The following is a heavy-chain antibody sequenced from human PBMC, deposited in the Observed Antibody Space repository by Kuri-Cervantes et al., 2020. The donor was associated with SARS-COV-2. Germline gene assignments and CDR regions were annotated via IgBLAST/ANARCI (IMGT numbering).Heavy chain of an antibody. J-gene: IGHJ4*02. Sequence: GESLKISCAASGFTFSSYAMHWVRQAPGKGLEYVSAISSHGGSTYYANSVKGRFTISRDNSKNTLYLQMGSLRAEDMAVYYCARDGIVGATPHFDYWGQGTLVTVSS. CDR2: ISSHGGST. CDR3: ARDGIVGATPHFDY. V-gene: IGHV3-64*01. CDR1: GFTFSSYA. D-gene: IGHD1-26*01.